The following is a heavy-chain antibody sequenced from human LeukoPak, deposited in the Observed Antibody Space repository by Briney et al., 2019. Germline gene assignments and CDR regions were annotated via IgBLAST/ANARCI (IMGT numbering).Heavy chain of an antibody. V-gene: IGHV3-33*01. D-gene: IGHD5-12*01. CDR3: ARGPLGDIVATVSYGMDG. CDR2: IWYDGSNK. CDR1: GFTFSSYG. Sequence: GGSLRPSCAASGFTFSSYGMHWVRQAPGKGLEWVAVIWYDGSNKYYADSVKGRFTISRDNSKNTLYLQMNSLRDEETAVEYCARGPLGDIVATVSYGMDGLGQGTTVTVSS. J-gene: IGHJ6*02.